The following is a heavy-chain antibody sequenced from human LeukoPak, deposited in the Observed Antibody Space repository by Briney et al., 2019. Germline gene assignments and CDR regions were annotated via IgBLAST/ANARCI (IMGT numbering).Heavy chain of an antibody. J-gene: IGHJ5*02. CDR3: ARISSSWPTLLEA. D-gene: IGHD6-13*01. CDR2: IYHSGST. V-gene: IGHV4-38-2*02. CDR1: GYSISSGYY. Sequence: SETLSLTCTVSGYSISSGYYWGWIRQPPGKGLEWIGSIYHSGSTYYNPSLKSRVTISVDTSKNQFSLKLSSVTAADTAVYYCARISSSWPTLLEAWGQGTLVTVSS.